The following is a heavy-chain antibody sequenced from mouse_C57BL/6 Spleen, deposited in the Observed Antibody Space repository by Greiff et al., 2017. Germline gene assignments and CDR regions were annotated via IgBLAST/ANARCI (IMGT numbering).Heavy chain of an antibody. CDR3: AREVYYSNYYYYAMDY. CDR1: GYSITSGYY. D-gene: IGHD2-5*01. CDR2: LSYDGSN. V-gene: IGHV3-6*01. J-gene: IGHJ4*01. Sequence: ESGPGLVKPSQSLSLTCSVTGYSITSGYYWNWIRQFPGNKLEWMGYLSYDGSNNYNPSLKNRISITRDTSKNQFFLKLNSVTTEDTATYYCAREVYYSNYYYYAMDYWGQGTSVTVSS.